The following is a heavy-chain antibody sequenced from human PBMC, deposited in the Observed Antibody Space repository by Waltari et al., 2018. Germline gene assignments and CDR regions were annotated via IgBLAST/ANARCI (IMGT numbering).Heavy chain of an antibody. CDR2: IYYSGST. CDR1: GGSISSNNYY. J-gene: IGHJ6*02. Sequence: QLQLQEPGPGLVKPSETLSLTCTVSGGSISSNNYYWGWIRQPPGKGLEWIGTIYYSGSTNYNPSLKSRVTMSVDTSKNQFSLKLSSVTAADTAVYYCAGDLRVRQWLVGGGPYYYGMDVWGQGTTVTVSS. D-gene: IGHD6-19*01. V-gene: IGHV4-39*07. CDR3: AGDLRVRQWLVGGGPYYYGMDV.